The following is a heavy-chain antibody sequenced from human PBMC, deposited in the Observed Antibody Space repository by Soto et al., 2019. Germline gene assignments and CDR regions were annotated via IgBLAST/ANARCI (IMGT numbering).Heavy chain of an antibody. Sequence: TGGSLRLSCAASGFTFSSYGMHWVRQAPGKGLEWVAVISYDGSNKYYADSVKGRFTISRDNSKNTLYLQMNSLRAEDTAVYYCAKANVLRYFDWPRGGNWFDPWGQGTLVTVSS. CDR1: GFTFSSYG. CDR3: AKANVLRYFDWPRGGNWFDP. J-gene: IGHJ5*02. CDR2: ISYDGSNK. V-gene: IGHV3-30*18. D-gene: IGHD3-9*01.